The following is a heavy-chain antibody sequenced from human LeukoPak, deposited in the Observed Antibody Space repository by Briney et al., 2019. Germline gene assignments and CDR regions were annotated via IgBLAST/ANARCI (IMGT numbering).Heavy chain of an antibody. CDR2: INWNGGST. CDR3: ASSRGYTYYYYMDV. J-gene: IGHJ6*03. Sequence: PGGSLRLSCAASGFTFDDYGMSWVRQAPGKGLEWVSGINWNGGSTGYADSVKGRFTISRDNAKNSLYLQMSSLRAEDTALYYCASSRGYTYYYYMDVWGKGTTATVSS. CDR1: GFTFDDYG. V-gene: IGHV3-20*04. D-gene: IGHD5-12*01.